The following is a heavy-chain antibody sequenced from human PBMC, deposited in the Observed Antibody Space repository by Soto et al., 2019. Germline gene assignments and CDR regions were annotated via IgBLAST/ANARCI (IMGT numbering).Heavy chain of an antibody. J-gene: IGHJ3*02. D-gene: IGHD6-19*01. CDR1: GFTFDDYA. V-gene: IGHV3-9*01. CDR2: ISWNSGSI. CDR3: AKGASEAVAGFGAFDI. Sequence: GGSLRLSCAASGFTFDDYAMHWVRQAPGKGLEWVSGISWNSGSIGYADSVKGRFTISRDNAKNSLYLQMNSLRAEDTALYYCAKGASEAVAGFGAFDIWGQGTMVTVSS.